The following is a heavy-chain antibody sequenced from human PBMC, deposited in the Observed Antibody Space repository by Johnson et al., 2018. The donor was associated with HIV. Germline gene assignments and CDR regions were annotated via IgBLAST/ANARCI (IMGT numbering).Heavy chain of an antibody. CDR1: GFTFSTYA. V-gene: IGHV3-30*04. D-gene: IGHD3-16*01. CDR3: ARDYETI. CDR2: ISYGGSNK. Sequence: VQLVESGGGVVQPGRSLRLSCAASGFTFSTYAMHWVRQTPGKGLEWVAIISYGGSNKYYADFAKGRFTISRDNAKDTVYLQMTSLRAEDTAVYYCARDYETIWGQGTMVTVSS. J-gene: IGHJ3*02.